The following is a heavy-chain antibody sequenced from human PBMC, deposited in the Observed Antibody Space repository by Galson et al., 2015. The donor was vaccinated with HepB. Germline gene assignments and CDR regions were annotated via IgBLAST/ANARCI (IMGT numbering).Heavy chain of an antibody. V-gene: IGHV1-46*01. J-gene: IGHJ5*02. CDR1: GYTFTNYY. CDR2: INPSGGST. Sequence: SVKVSCKASGYTFTNYYMHWVRQAPGQGLEWVGIINPSGGSTNYAQKFQGRVTMTRDTSTSTVYMELSSLRSEDTAVYYCAKASSGYYGAHWFDPWGQGTLVTVSS. D-gene: IGHD3-22*01. CDR3: AKASSGYYGAHWFDP.